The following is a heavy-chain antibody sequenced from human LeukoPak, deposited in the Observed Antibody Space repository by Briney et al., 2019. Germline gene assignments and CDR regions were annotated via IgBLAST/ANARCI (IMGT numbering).Heavy chain of an antibody. CDR1: GGSISTGSYY. Sequence: SSQTLSLTCTVSGGSISTGSYYWSWIRQPPGKGLEWIGYIYYSGSTNYNPSLKSRVTISVDTSKNQFSLKLSSVTAADTAVYYCARDYRYCRSTSCYGGNWFDPWGQGTLVTVSS. V-gene: IGHV4-61*01. CDR2: IYYSGST. J-gene: IGHJ5*02. D-gene: IGHD2-2*01. CDR3: ARDYRYCRSTSCYGGNWFDP.